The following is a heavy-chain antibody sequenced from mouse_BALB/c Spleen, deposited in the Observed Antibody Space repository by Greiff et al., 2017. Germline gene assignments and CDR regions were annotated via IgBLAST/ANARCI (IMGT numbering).Heavy chain of an antibody. D-gene: IGHD2-3*01. CDR3: ARQDGYSWFAY. CDR1: GFAFSSYD. V-gene: IGHV5-12-1*01. Sequence: EVKLVESGGGLVKPGGSLKLSCAASGFAFSSYDMSWVRPTPEKRLEWVAYISSGGGSTYYPDTVKGRFTISRDNAKNTLYLQMSSLKSEDTAMYYCARQDGYSWFAYWGQGTLVTVSA. CDR2: ISSGGGST. J-gene: IGHJ3*01.